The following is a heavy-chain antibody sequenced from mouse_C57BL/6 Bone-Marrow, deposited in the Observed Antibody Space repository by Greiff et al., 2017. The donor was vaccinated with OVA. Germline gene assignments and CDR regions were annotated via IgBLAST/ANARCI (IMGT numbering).Heavy chain of an antibody. J-gene: IGHJ2*01. CDR3: AREELGRDFDY. V-gene: IGHV1-50*01. CDR1: GYTFTSYW. CDR2: IDPSDSYT. Sequence: VQLQQPGAELVKPGASVKLSCKASGYTFTSYWMQWVKQRPGQGLEWMGEIDPSDSYTNYNQKFKGKATLTVDTSSSTAYMQLSSLTSEDSAVYYCAREELGRDFDYWGQGTTLTVSS. D-gene: IGHD4-1*01.